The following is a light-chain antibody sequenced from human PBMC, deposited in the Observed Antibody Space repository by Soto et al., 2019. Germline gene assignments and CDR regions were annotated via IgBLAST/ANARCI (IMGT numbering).Light chain of an antibody. CDR1: SSDVGGYNY. CDR2: EVN. J-gene: IGLJ2*01. CDR3: SSYAGSNRFE. Sequence: QSALTQPPSASGSPGQSVTISCTGTSSDVGGYNYVSWYQQHPGKAPKLIVYEVNERPSAVPDRFSGSKSGNTASLTVSGLQAEDEADYYCSSYAGSNRFEVGGGTKLTVL. V-gene: IGLV2-8*01.